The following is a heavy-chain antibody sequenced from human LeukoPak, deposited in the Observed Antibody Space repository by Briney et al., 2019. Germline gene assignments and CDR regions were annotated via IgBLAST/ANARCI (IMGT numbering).Heavy chain of an antibody. Sequence: PGGSLRLSCAASGFTFSSYGMHWVRQAPGKGLEWVAVIWYDGSNKYYADSVKGRFTISRDNSKNTLYLQMNSLRAEDTAVYYCARQAAKKWDLPGSFDSWGQGILVTVSS. CDR3: ARQAAKKWDLPGSFDS. V-gene: IGHV3-33*01. CDR2: IWYDGSNK. D-gene: IGHD1-26*01. CDR1: GFTFSSYG. J-gene: IGHJ4*02.